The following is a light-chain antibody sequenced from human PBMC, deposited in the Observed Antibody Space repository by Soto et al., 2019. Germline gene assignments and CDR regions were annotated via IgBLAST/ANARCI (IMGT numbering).Light chain of an antibody. CDR1: SSDVGGYNY. V-gene: IGLV2-14*01. J-gene: IGLJ1*01. CDR2: EVS. CDR3: SSYTSSSTLV. Sequence: QSALTQPASVSVSPGQSITISCTRTSSDVGGYNYVSWYQQHPGKAPKLMIYEVSNRPSGVSNRFSGSKSGNTASLTISGLQAEDEADYYCSSYTSSSTLVFGTGTKLTVL.